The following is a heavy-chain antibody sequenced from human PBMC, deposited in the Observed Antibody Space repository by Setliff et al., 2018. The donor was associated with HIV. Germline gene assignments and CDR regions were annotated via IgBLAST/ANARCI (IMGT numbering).Heavy chain of an antibody. D-gene: IGHD1-1*01. Sequence: SETLSLTCTVSGGSISSGTYYWSWVRQPAGKGLEWIRRVSSRGDTNYNPSLKSRVTMSVDTSKNQFSLKLTSVTAADTAVYYCASAGSGTRAPPRYWGQGTLVTVSS. CDR1: GGSISSGTYY. CDR3: ASAGSGTRAPPRY. V-gene: IGHV4-61*02. J-gene: IGHJ4*02. CDR2: VSSRGDT.